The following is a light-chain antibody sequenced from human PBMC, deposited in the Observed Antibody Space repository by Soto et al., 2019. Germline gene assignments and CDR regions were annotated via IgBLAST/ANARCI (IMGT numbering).Light chain of an antibody. CDR3: SSYTSSGTVV. CDR2: NVR. CDR1: SSDVGGYDY. V-gene: IGLV2-14*01. Sequence: QSALTQPASVSGSPGQSITISCTGTSSDVGGYDYVSWYQQYAGKAPKLTIYNVRNRPSGVSNRFSGSKSGNTASLTISGLQAEDEADYFCSSYTSSGTVVFGGGTKLTVL. J-gene: IGLJ2*01.